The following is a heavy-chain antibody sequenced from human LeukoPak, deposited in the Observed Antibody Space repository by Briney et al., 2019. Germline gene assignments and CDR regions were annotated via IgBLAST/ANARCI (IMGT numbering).Heavy chain of an antibody. CDR1: GYTLTELS. Sequence: ASVKVSCKGSGYTLTELSMHWVRQAPGKGLEWMGGFDPEDGETIYAQKFQGRVTMTEDTSTDTAYMELSSLRSEDTAVYYCATHPGYCSSTSCSIRRWFDPWGQGTLVTVSS. J-gene: IGHJ5*02. CDR3: ATHPGYCSSTSCSIRRWFDP. D-gene: IGHD2-2*01. CDR2: FDPEDGET. V-gene: IGHV1-24*01.